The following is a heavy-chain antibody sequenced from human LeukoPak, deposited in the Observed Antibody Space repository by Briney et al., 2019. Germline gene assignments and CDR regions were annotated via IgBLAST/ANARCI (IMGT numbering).Heavy chain of an antibody. CDR3: ASHNYYDSSGPAAGFDP. Sequence: SETLSLTCAVYGGSFSGYYWSWIRQPPGKGLEWIGEINHSGSTNYNPSLKSRVTISVDTSKNQFSLKLSSVTAADTAVYYCASHNYYDSSGPAAGFDPWGQGTLVTVSS. CDR2: INHSGST. D-gene: IGHD3-22*01. V-gene: IGHV4-34*01. CDR1: GGSFSGYY. J-gene: IGHJ5*02.